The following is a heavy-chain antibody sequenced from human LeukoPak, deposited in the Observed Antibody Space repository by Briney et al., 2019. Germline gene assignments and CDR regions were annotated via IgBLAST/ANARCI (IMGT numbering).Heavy chain of an antibody. CDR2: INHSGST. Sequence: SETLSLTCAVYGGSFSGYYWSWIRQPPGKGLEWIGEINHSGSTNYNPSLKSRVTISVDTSKNQFSLKLSSVTAADTAVYYCAKDRVSSGWYGSCFDYWGQGTLVTVSS. D-gene: IGHD6-19*01. CDR1: GGSFSGYY. CDR3: AKDRVSSGWYGSCFDY. J-gene: IGHJ4*02. V-gene: IGHV4-34*01.